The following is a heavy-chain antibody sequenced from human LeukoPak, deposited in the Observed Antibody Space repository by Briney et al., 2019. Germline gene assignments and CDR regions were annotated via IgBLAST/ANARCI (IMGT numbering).Heavy chain of an antibody. CDR3: ARDSVQRLYSSWYSYYYYYMDV. CDR1: GGTFSSHA. J-gene: IGHJ6*03. Sequence: SVEVSCKASGGTFSSHAISWVRQAPGQGLEWMGGIIPIFGTANYAQKFQGRVTITADESTSTAYMELSSLRSEDTAVYYCARDSVQRLYSSWYSYYYYYMDVWGKGTTVTVSS. V-gene: IGHV1-69*01. D-gene: IGHD6-13*01. CDR2: IIPIFGTA.